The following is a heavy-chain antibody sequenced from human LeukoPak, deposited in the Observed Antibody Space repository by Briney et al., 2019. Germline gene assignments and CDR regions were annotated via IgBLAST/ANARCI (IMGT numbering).Heavy chain of an antibody. CDR2: ISGSGGST. V-gene: IGHV3-23*01. CDR1: GFTFDTYA. J-gene: IGHJ4*02. D-gene: IGHD6-13*01. CDR3: AKATYSSSWYYFDY. Sequence: PGGSLRLSCAASGFTFDTYAMTWVRQAPGKGLEWVSAISGSGGSTYYADSVKGRFTISRDNSNNTLYLQMNSLRAEDTAVNYCAKATYSSSWYYFDYWGQGALVTVSS.